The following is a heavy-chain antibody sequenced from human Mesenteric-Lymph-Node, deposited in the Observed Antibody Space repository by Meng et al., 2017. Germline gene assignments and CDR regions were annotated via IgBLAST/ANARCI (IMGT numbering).Heavy chain of an antibody. D-gene: IGHD6-19*01. Sequence: GGSLRLSCAASGFSFSDHDMAWVRQAPGKGLEWVSAVRASGDSTFYADSVKGRFTISRDNTKSTLYLQMNSLRADDVAVYYCAKFGFSGWYGGFDYWGQGALVTVSS. CDR3: AKFGFSGWYGGFDY. CDR1: GFSFSDHD. V-gene: IGHV3-23*01. CDR2: VRASGDST. J-gene: IGHJ4*02.